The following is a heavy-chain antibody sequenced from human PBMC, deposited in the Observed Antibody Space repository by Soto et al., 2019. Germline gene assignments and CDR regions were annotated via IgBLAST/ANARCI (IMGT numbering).Heavy chain of an antibody. CDR2: INPSGGRT. D-gene: IGHD3-10*01. CDR3: ARAGENYGSGTFSPPLRYYFNS. J-gene: IGHJ4*02. V-gene: IGHV1-46*01. Sequence: QVQLGQSGAEVKKPGASVTVSCKASGYTFTTPYMHWVRQAPGQGLEWMGIINPSGGRTTYALKFQGRVSLTSDTSTNTVYMELSSLRSEDTAVYYCARAGENYGSGTFSPPLRYYFNSWGQGTLVTVSS. CDR1: GYTFTTPY.